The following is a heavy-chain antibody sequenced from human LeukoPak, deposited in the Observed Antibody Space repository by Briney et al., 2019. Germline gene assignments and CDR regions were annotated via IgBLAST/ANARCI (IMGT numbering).Heavy chain of an antibody. Sequence: ASVNVSCKASVYTFTNHGISWVRQAPGQGLEGMGWISIYKGDIKYSQKVQGRVTMTRDTSTSTAYMELRSLRSDDTAVYYCATVRAVAGTQDCWGQGTLVTVSS. CDR3: ATVRAVAGTQDC. V-gene: IGHV1-18*01. CDR1: VYTFTNHG. J-gene: IGHJ4*02. CDR2: ISIYKGDI. D-gene: IGHD6-19*01.